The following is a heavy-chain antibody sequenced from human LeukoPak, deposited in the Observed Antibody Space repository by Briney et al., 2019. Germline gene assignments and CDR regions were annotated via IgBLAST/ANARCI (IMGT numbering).Heavy chain of an antibody. V-gene: IGHV3-9*01. CDR3: AKDFHRLGEFDAFDI. CDR1: GFTFDDYA. D-gene: IGHD3-16*01. CDR2: ISWNSGSI. Sequence: GSSLSLSCAASGFTFDDYAMHWLRHATGKALEGVSGISWNSGSIGYADSVKGRFTIYRDNDKHSLYLQMNSLRAGDTALYCCAKDFHRLGEFDAFDIWGQGTMVTVSS. J-gene: IGHJ3*02.